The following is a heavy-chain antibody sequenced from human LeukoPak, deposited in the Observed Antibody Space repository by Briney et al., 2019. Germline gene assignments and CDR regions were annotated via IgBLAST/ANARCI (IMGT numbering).Heavy chain of an antibody. D-gene: IGHD3-10*01. J-gene: IGHJ5*02. CDR1: GFTFSSYS. V-gene: IGHV3-21*01. Sequence: PGGSLRLSCAASGFTFSSYSMNWVRQAPGKGLEWVSSFGSTVGHIYYADSVKGRFTISRDNAQNSLYLQMNSLRAEDTAVYYCASLYGSGPNWFDPWGQGTLVTVSS. CDR2: FGSTVGHI. CDR3: ASLYGSGPNWFDP.